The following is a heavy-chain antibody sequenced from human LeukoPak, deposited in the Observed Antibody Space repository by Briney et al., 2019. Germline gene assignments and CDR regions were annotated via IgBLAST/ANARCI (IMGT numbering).Heavy chain of an antibody. V-gene: IGHV4-39*07. D-gene: IGHD1-26*01. Sequence: SETLSLTCTVSGGSISSSSYYWGWIRQPPGKGLEWIGSIYYSGSTYYNPSLKSRVTISIDTSKSQFSLKLSSVTAADTAVYYCASIVGTTSPFDYWGQGTLVTASS. CDR3: ASIVGTTSPFDY. CDR2: IYYSGST. J-gene: IGHJ4*02. CDR1: GGSISSSSYY.